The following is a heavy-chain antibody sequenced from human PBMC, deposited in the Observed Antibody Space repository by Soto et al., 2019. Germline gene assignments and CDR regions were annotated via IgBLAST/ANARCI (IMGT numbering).Heavy chain of an antibody. CDR3: AKGILVKPPGTRTFDI. CDR1: GFTFINYA. J-gene: IGHJ3*02. D-gene: IGHD6-13*01. V-gene: IGHV3-23*01. CDR2: IGGGDGST. Sequence: EVQLLESGGGLVQPGGSLRLSCAASGFTFINYAMSWVRQAPGKGLEWVSTIGGGDGSTCYADSVKGRFTISRDNSNSALYLQMNSLRVGDTAIYYCAKGILVKPPGTRTFDIWGQGTMVIVSS.